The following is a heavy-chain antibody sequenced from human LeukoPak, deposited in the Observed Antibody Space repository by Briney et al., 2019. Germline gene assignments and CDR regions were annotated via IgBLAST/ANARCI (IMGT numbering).Heavy chain of an antibody. CDR1: GYTFTSYG. J-gene: IGHJ4*02. CDR3: ARDTSLINTALDY. Sequence: ASVKVSCKASGYTFTSYGISWVRQAPGQGLEWMGWISAYNGNTNYAQKLQGRVTMTTDTSTSTAYIELRSLRSDDTAVYYCARDTSLINTALDYWGQGTLVTVSS. D-gene: IGHD5-18*01. CDR2: ISAYNGNT. V-gene: IGHV1-18*01.